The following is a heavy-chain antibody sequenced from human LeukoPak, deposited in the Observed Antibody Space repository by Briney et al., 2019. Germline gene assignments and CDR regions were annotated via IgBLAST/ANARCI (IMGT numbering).Heavy chain of an antibody. CDR1: GFTFSSYA. V-gene: IGHV3-66*01. J-gene: IGHJ3*02. D-gene: IGHD3-10*01. CDR3: AREVRAGAFDI. Sequence: PGGSLRLSCAASGFTFSSYAMSWVRQAPGKGLEWVSVIYSGGSTYYADSVKGRFTISRDNSKNTLYLQMNSLRAEDTAVYYCAREVRAGAFDIWGQGTMVTVSS. CDR2: IYSGGST.